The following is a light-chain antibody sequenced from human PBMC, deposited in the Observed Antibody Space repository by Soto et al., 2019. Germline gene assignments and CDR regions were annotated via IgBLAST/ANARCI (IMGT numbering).Light chain of an antibody. V-gene: IGKV1-39*01. CDR1: QSISSY. J-gene: IGKJ5*01. CDR2: AAS. CDR3: QQSYSNPPIT. Sequence: DIQMTQSPSSLSASVGDRVTITCRASQSISSYLNWYQQKPGKAPKLLIYAASSLQSGVPSRFSGSGSGTDFTLTISSLQPEDFATYYCQQSYSNPPITVGQGTRLEIK.